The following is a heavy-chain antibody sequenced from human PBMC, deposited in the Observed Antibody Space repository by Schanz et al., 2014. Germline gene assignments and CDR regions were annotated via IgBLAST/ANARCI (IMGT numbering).Heavy chain of an antibody. CDR3: ARRVPYSFGLDV. Sequence: EVQLVESGGGLVQPGGSLRVSCAASGFTFRSYWMNWVRQAPGKGLEWVANIKQDGSDKHYVDSVKGRFTISRDNAKNSLYLQMNSLRDEDTAMYYCARRVPYSFGLDVWGQGATVTVSS. V-gene: IGHV3-7*03. CDR2: IKQDGSDK. J-gene: IGHJ6*02. D-gene: IGHD1-1*01. CDR1: GFTFRSYW.